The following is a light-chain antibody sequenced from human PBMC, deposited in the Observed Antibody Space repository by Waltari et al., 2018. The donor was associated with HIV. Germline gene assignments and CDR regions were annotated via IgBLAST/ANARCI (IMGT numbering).Light chain of an antibody. V-gene: IGLV2-14*01. CDR3: SSCRGSSTWV. CDR2: EVS. Sequence: QSALPQPAPVAGSRGQLITTSCTATSSDIGVYIFVSWYQQPPGQAPKLIIFEVSNRPSGVSDRFSGSKSGNTASLTISGRQADDEADYYCSSCRGSSTWVFGGGTKLTVL. CDR1: SSDIGVYIF. J-gene: IGLJ3*02.